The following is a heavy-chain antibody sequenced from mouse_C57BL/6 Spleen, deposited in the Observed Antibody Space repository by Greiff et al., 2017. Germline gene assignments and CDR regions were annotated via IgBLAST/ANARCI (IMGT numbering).Heavy chain of an antibody. CDR2: IDPSDSYT. CDR1: GYTFTSYW. V-gene: IGHV1-69*01. CDR3: ALVATNFVY. D-gene: IGHD1-1*01. Sequence: QVQLQQPGAELVMPGASVKLSCKASGYTFTSYWMYWVKQRPGQGLEWIGEIDPSDSYTNYHQKFKGKSTLTVDKSSSTAYMQLSSLTSEDSAVYYCALVATNFVYWGQGTTLTVSS. J-gene: IGHJ2*01.